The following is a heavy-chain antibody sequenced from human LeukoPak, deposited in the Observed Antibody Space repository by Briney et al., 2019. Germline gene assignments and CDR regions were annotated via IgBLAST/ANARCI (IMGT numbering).Heavy chain of an antibody. CDR1: GGSISSYY. Sequence: SETLSLTCTVSGGSISSYYWSWIRQPPGKGLEWIGYIYYSGSTNYNPSLKSRVTISVDTSKNQFSLKLSSVTAADTAVYYCAKRTAMAYFDYWGQGTLVTVSS. D-gene: IGHD5-18*01. CDR2: IYYSGST. J-gene: IGHJ4*02. CDR3: AKRTAMAYFDY. V-gene: IGHV4-59*08.